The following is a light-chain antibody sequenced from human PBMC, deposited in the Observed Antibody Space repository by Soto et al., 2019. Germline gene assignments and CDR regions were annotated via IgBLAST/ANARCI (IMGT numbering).Light chain of an antibody. V-gene: IGLV2-14*01. CDR3: SSYTTSITLV. Sequence: QSVLTHPASVSGSPGQSITISCTGTRSDVGAYDYVSWYQQHTGKAPKLIIYDVSRRPSGVSYRFSGSKSGNTSSLTISGLPADDEDDYYCSSYTTSITLVFGTGTKLTVL. CDR1: RSDVGAYDY. J-gene: IGLJ1*01. CDR2: DVS.